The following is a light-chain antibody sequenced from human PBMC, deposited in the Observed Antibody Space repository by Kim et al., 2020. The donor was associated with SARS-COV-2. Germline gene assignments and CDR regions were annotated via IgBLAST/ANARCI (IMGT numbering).Light chain of an antibody. CDR1: SLRSYY. Sequence: ALGQTVNTTCQGDSLRSYYASWYQQKPGQAPVLVIYGKNNRPSGIPDRFSGSSSGNAASLTITGAQAEDEADYYCNSRDTSDNHWVFGGGTKLTVL. CDR3: NSRDTSDNHWV. CDR2: GKN. V-gene: IGLV3-19*01. J-gene: IGLJ3*02.